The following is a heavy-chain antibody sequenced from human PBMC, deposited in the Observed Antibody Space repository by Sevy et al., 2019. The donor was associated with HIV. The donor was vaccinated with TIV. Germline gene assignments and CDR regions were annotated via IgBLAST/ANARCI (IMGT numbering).Heavy chain of an antibody. Sequence: SETLSLTCTVSGGSISSYYWSWIRQPPGKGLEWIGYIYYSGSTNYNPSLKSRVTISVDTSKNQFSLKLSSVTAADTAVYYRAREPLSNGWFDPWGQGTLFPVSS. J-gene: IGHJ5*02. CDR3: AREPLSNGWFDP. CDR2: IYYSGST. D-gene: IGHD3-16*01. CDR1: GGSISSYY. V-gene: IGHV4-59*13.